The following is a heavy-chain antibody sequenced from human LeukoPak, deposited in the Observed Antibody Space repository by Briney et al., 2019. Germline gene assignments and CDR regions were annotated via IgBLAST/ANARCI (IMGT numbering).Heavy chain of an antibody. J-gene: IGHJ4*02. Sequence: PGRSLRLSCTASGFIFSSYGMHWVRQAPGKGLEWVAVIWYDGSNKYYADSVKGRFTISRDNSKNTLYLQMNSLRAEDTAVYYCARDYGFSAMVRGVIDFDYWGQGTLVTVSS. CDR2: IWYDGSNK. CDR1: GFIFSSYG. CDR3: ARDYGFSAMVRGVIDFDY. D-gene: IGHD3-10*01. V-gene: IGHV3-33*01.